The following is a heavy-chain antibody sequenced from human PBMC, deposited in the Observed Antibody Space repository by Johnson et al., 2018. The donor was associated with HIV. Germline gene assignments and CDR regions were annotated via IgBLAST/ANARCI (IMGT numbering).Heavy chain of an antibody. CDR1: GFTFDDYG. Sequence: VQLVESGGGVVRPGRSLRLSCAASGFTFDDYGMTWVRQPPGKGLEWVSGINWNGGSTGYEDSVKGRFTISRDNSKNTLDLQMNSLRAEDTAVYYRVKDRDVHGSWYGGDGFDIWGQGTMVTVSS. CDR2: INWNGGST. D-gene: IGHD2-15*01. J-gene: IGHJ3*02. CDR3: VKDRDVHGSWYGGDGFDI. V-gene: IGHV3-20*04.